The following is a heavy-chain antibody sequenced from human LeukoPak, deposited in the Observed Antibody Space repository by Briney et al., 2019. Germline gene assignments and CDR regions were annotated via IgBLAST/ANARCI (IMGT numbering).Heavy chain of an antibody. Sequence: PSETLSLTCTVSGGTISTYYWSWIRQPPGKGLEWIGSIYYSGSTYYNPSLKSRVTISVDTSKNQFSLKLSSVTAADTAVYYCARDGRAGSYYYYMDVWGKGTTVTVSS. CDR3: ARDGRAGSYYYYMDV. J-gene: IGHJ6*03. D-gene: IGHD6-13*01. V-gene: IGHV4-39*07. CDR1: GGTISTYY. CDR2: IYYSGST.